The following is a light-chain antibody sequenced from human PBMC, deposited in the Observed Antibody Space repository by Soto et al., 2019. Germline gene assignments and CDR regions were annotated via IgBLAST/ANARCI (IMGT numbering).Light chain of an antibody. CDR2: GAS. CDR1: QSVSSSY. CDR3: QQYGSSLIT. V-gene: IGKV3-20*01. Sequence: ESVLTQSPGTLSLSPGERATLSCRASQSVSSSYLAWYQQKPGQAPRLLIYGASSRATGIPDRFSGSGSGTDLTLTISRLEPEDFAVYYCQQYGSSLITFGQGTRLEIK. J-gene: IGKJ5*01.